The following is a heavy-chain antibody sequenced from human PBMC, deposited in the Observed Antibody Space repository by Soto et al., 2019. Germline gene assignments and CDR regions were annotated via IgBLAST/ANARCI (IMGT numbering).Heavy chain of an antibody. CDR1: GGSISNYY. CDR3: ARSHSSGYYFVD. V-gene: IGHV4-59*12. CDR2: IYHTGST. D-gene: IGHD3-22*01. J-gene: IGHJ4*02. Sequence: LSLTCTVSGGSISNYYWNWIRQPPGKGLEWIGYIYHTGSTNYNPSLKSRVTMSVDMSKNQFSLRLSSVAAADTAVYFCARSHSSGYYFVDWGQGALVTVSS.